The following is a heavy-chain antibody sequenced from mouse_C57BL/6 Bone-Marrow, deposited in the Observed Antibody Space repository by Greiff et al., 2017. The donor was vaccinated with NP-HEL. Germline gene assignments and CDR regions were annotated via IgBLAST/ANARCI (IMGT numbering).Heavy chain of an antibody. CDR1: GYTFTSYW. Sequence: QVQLQQPGAELVMPGASVKLSCKASGYTFTSYWMHWVKQRPGQGLEWIGEIDPSDSYTNYNQKFKGKSTLTVDKSSSTAYMQLSSLTSEDSAVYDCAREGYSNYDFDYWGKGTTLTVSS. J-gene: IGHJ2*01. CDR2: IDPSDSYT. V-gene: IGHV1-69*01. D-gene: IGHD2-5*01. CDR3: AREGYSNYDFDY.